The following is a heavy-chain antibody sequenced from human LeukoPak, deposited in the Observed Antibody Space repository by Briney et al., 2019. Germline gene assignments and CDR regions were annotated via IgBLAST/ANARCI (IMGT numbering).Heavy chain of an antibody. CDR3: ARTQALEYASSGYYYYGMDV. D-gene: IGHD2-2*01. CDR2: IYSSGST. Sequence: SETLSLTCAVYGGSFSGYYWSWLRQPPGKGLEWIGYIYSSGSTNYNPSLKSRVTITVDTSKSQFSLNLSSVTAADTAVYYCARTQALEYASSGYYYYGMDVWGQGTTVTVSS. J-gene: IGHJ6*02. CDR1: GGSFSGYY. V-gene: IGHV4-59*01.